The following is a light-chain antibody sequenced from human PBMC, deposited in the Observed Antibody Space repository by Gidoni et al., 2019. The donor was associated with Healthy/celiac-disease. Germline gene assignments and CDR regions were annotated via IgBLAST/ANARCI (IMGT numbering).Light chain of an antibody. J-gene: IGLJ1*01. CDR1: SSNIGAGYD. V-gene: IGLV1-40*01. Sequence: QSVLTQPPSVSRAPGQRVTISCPGSSSNIGAGYDVHWYQQLPGTAPKLPIYGNSNRPSGVPDRFSGSKSGTSASLAITGLQAEDEADYYCQSYDSSLSGSGVFGTGTKVTVL. CDR2: GNS. CDR3: QSYDSSLSGSGV.